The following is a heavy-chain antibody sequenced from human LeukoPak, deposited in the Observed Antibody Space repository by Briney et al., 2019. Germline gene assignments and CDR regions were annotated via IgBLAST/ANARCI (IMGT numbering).Heavy chain of an antibody. J-gene: IGHJ4*02. CDR3: AKDPFSITMIVVVITYFDY. Sequence: GGSLRHSCAASGFTHSSYAMSWVRPARGKGLEWVSAINSSGGSTYYADSVKGRFTISRDNSKNTLYLHINSLRAEDTAVYYCAKDPFSITMIVVVITYFDYWGQGTLVTVSS. D-gene: IGHD3-22*01. CDR2: INSSGGST. V-gene: IGHV3-23*01. CDR1: GFTHSSYA.